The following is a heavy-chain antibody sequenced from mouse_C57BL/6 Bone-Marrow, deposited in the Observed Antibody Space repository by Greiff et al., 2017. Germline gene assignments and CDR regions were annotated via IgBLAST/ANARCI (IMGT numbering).Heavy chain of an antibody. CDR3: ARVGLLLCDY. D-gene: IGHD1-1*01. J-gene: IGHJ2*01. CDR2: IYPRSGNT. CDR1: GYTFTSYG. V-gene: IGHV1-81*01. Sequence: VKLLESGAELARPGASVKLSCKASGYTFTSYGISWVKQRTGQGLEWIGEIYPRSGNTYYNEKFKGKATLTADKSSSTAYMELRSLTSEDSAVYFCARVGLLLCDYWGQGTTLTVSS.